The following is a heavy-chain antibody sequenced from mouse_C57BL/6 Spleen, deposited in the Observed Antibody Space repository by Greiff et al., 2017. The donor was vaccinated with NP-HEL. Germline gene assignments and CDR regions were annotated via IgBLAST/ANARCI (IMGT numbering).Heavy chain of an antibody. V-gene: IGHV1-80*01. J-gene: IGHJ1*03. CDR1: GYAFSSYW. CDR2: IYPGDGDT. Sequence: QVQLKESGAELVKPGASVKISCKASGYAFSSYWMNWVKQRPGKGLEWIGQIYPGDGDTNYNGKFKGKATLTADKSSSTAYMQRSSLTSEDSAVYFCARDPLPRYFDGWGTGTTVTVSS. CDR3: ARDPLPRYFDG.